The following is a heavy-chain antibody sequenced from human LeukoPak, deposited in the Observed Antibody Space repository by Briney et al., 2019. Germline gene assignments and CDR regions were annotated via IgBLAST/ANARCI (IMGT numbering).Heavy chain of an antibody. CDR1: GFTFSSYS. J-gene: IGHJ4*02. CDR2: ISSSSSTI. V-gene: IGHV3-48*01. CDR3: ARATEYSGYDPPFDY. Sequence: GGSLRLSCAASGFTFSSYSMNWVHQAPGKGLEWVSYISSSSSTIYYADSVKGRFTISRDNAKNSLYLQMNSLRAEDTAVYYCARATEYSGYDPPFDYWGQGTLVTVSS. D-gene: IGHD5-12*01.